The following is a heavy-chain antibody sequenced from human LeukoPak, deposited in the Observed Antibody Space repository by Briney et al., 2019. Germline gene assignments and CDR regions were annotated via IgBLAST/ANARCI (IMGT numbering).Heavy chain of an antibody. CDR2: MYNTGST. J-gene: IGHJ4*02. CDR3: ARGTYYDFWSGYFSRGHYFDY. Sequence: SETLSLTCTVSGGSISSYHWTWMRQAPGKGLEWIGYMYNTGSTNYNPSLKSRVTISAETSKNQFSLKLSSVTAADTAVYYCARGTYYDFWSGYFSRGHYFDYWGQGTLVTVSS. D-gene: IGHD3-3*01. V-gene: IGHV4-59*01. CDR1: GGSISSYH.